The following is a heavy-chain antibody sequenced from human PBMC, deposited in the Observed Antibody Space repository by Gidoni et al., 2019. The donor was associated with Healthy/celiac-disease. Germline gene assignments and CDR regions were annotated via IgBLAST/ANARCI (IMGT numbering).Heavy chain of an antibody. Sequence: EVQLVESGGGLVKPGGSLRLSCAASGFTFSNAWMSWVRQAPGKGLEWVGRIKSKTDGGTTDYAAPVKGRFTISRDDSKNTLYLQMNSLKTEDTAVYYCLFVYGSGSYPYGMDVWGQGTTVTVSS. CDR1: GFTFSNAW. CDR2: IKSKTDGGTT. J-gene: IGHJ6*02. V-gene: IGHV3-15*01. CDR3: LFVYGSGSYPYGMDV. D-gene: IGHD3-10*01.